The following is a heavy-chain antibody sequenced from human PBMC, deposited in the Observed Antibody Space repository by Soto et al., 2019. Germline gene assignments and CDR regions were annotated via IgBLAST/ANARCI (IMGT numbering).Heavy chain of an antibody. CDR1: GGTFSSYA. D-gene: IGHD5-18*01. CDR3: AREESRLWSDAFDF. V-gene: IGHV1-69*13. CDR2: IIPIFGTA. J-gene: IGHJ3*01. Sequence: SVKVSCKASGGTFSSYAISWVRQAPGQGLEWMGGIIPIFGTANYAQKFQGRVTITADESTSTAYMELSSLRSEDTAVYYCAREESRLWSDAFDFCGQGTMVTGSS.